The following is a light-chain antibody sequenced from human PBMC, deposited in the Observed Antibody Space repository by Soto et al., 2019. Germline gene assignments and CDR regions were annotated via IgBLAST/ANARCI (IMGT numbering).Light chain of an antibody. J-gene: IGKJ5*01. V-gene: IGKV3-20*01. Sequence: EIVFTQSPSTLSLSPGEGATLACRASQSLRSTYLAWYQQKPGQAPRLLIYNASIRVTGIPDRISGSGSGTDFTLTISRLEPEDFAVYYCQQNGRSPVTFGQGTRLEI. CDR3: QQNGRSPVT. CDR2: NAS. CDR1: QSLRSTY.